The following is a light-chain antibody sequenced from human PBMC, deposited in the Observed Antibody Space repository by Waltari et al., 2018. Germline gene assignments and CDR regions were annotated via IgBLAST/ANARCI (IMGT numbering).Light chain of an antibody. CDR3: EQYYSTPWT. V-gene: IGKV1-NL1*01. J-gene: IGKJ1*01. CDR1: QGISNS. Sequence: DIQMTQSPSSLSASVGDRVTITCRARQGISNSLSWYQQKPGQAPKLLLYAASRVESGVPSRCSGSGSGTDYTLTISSLQPEDFATYYCEQYYSTPWTFGQGTKVEIK. CDR2: AAS.